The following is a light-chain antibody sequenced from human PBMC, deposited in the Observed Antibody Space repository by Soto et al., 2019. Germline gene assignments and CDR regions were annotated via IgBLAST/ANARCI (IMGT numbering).Light chain of an antibody. CDR3: QHYGSSPQT. CDR1: QTISRSY. V-gene: IGKV3-20*01. Sequence: EIVLTQSPGTLSLSPGERATLSCRASQTISRSYLAWYQQQPGQAPRLLIYGASSRATSIPDRFSGRDSGTAFTLTISRLEPEDFAVYFCQHYGSSPQTFGQGTKVEIK. J-gene: IGKJ1*01. CDR2: GAS.